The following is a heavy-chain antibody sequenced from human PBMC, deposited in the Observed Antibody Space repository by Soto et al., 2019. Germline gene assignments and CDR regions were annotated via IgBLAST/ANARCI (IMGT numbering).Heavy chain of an antibody. V-gene: IGHV4-39*01. D-gene: IGHD4-4*01. CDR1: GGSISSSSYY. J-gene: IGHJ6*02. Sequence: SETLSLTCTVSGGSISSSSYYWGWIRQPPGKGLEWIGSIYYSGSTYYNPSLKSRVTISVDTSKNQFSLKLSSVTAADTAVYYCARRGDYSKSPYYYYYYGMDVWGQGTTVTVSS. CDR2: IYYSGST. CDR3: ARRGDYSKSPYYYYYYGMDV.